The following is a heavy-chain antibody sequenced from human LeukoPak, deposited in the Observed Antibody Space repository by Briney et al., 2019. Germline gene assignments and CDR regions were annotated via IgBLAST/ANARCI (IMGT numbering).Heavy chain of an antibody. J-gene: IGHJ3*02. CDR2: ISSSSSTI. Sequence: PGGSLRLSCAASGFTFSSYSMNWVRQAPGKRLERVSYISSSSSTIYYADSVKGRFTISRDNAKNSLYLQMNSLRAEDTAVYYCARAHLLAWELFNDAFDIWGQGKMVTVSS. CDR3: ARAHLLAWELFNDAFDI. CDR1: GFTFSSYS. D-gene: IGHD1-26*01. V-gene: IGHV3-48*01.